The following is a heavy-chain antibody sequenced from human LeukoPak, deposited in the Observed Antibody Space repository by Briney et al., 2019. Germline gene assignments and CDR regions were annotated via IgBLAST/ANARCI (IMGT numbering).Heavy chain of an antibody. V-gene: IGHV4-59*13. J-gene: IGHJ3*02. CDR3: ARSASSTSRSAFDI. CDR1: GGSISSNY. CDR2: CHYSGNT. Sequence: SETLSLTCTISGGSISSNYWSWIRQPPGKVLEWIGYCHYSGNTNYNPSLKSRATISVDMSKNQFSLTLNSVTAADTAVYYCARSASSTSRSAFDIWGQGTRVTASS.